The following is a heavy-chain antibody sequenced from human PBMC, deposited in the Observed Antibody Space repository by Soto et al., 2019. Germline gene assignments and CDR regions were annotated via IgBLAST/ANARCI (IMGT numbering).Heavy chain of an antibody. V-gene: IGHV3-21*01. Sequence: GGSLRLSCAASGFTFSSYSMNWVRQAPGKGLEWVSSISSSSSYIYYADSVKGRFTISRDNAKNSLYLQMNSLRAEDTAVYYCASMDTAMVTYGMDVWGQGTTVTVSS. D-gene: IGHD5-18*01. CDR2: ISSSSSYI. CDR1: GFTFSSYS. CDR3: ASMDTAMVTYGMDV. J-gene: IGHJ6*02.